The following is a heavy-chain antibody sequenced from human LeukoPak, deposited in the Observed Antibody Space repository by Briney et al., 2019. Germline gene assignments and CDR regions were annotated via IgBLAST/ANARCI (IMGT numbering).Heavy chain of an antibody. J-gene: IGHJ4*02. Sequence: PGGSLRLSCAASGFTFDDYAMHWVRQAPGKGLEWVSGISWNSGSIGYADSVEGRFTISRDNAKNSLYLQMNSLRAEDTALYYCAKGRGILTGYYGGYFDYWGQGTLVTVSS. CDR2: ISWNSGSI. CDR3: AKGRGILTGYYGGYFDY. D-gene: IGHD3-9*01. V-gene: IGHV3-9*01. CDR1: GFTFDDYA.